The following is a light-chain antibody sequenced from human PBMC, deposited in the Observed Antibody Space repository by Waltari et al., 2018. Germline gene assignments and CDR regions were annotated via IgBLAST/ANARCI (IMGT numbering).Light chain of an antibody. V-gene: IGLV2-14*01. CDR2: DVS. CDR3: SSYARSSTLV. Sequence: QSALTQPASVSGSPGQSTTIPCTGTSSDVGGYNFVSWYQQHPGKAPKHMIYDVSKRPSGVSNRFSGSKSGNTASLTISGLQAEDEADYYCSSYARSSTLVFGGGTKLTVL. CDR1: SSDVGGYNF. J-gene: IGLJ2*01.